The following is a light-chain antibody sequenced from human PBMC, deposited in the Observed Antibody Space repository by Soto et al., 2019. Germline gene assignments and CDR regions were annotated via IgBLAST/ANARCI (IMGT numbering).Light chain of an antibody. CDR1: QSVSSNS. Sequence: EVVLTQSPGTLSLSPGDRATLSCTASQSVSSNSLAWYQQIPGQPPRLLIYGASSRATGVPDRFTGGGSETHFTLTITRLEPEDFAVFYCQHSGRSPPLTFGGGTKVEIK. CDR2: GAS. J-gene: IGKJ4*01. CDR3: QHSGRSPPLT. V-gene: IGKV3-20*01.